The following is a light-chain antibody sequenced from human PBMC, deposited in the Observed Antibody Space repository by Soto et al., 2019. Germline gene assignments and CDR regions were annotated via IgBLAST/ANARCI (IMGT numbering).Light chain of an antibody. J-gene: IGKJ1*01. Sequence: DIQMTQSPSTLSASVGDRVTITCRASQSISSWLAWYQQKPGKAPKLLIYKASSLESGVPSRFSGSGSGTELTLTISSLQPDDFATYYCQQYNSSPETFGQGNKVEIK. V-gene: IGKV1-5*03. CDR1: QSISSW. CDR2: KAS. CDR3: QQYNSSPET.